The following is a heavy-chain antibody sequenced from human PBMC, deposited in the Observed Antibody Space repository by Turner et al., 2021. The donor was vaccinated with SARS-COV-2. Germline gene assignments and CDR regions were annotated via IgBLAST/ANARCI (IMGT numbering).Heavy chain of an antibody. CDR1: GFTFSSYW. CDR3: AREYGSGSYYN. J-gene: IGHJ4*02. CDR2: IKSDGSRI. D-gene: IGHD3-10*01. Sequence: EVQLVESGGGLVQPGGSLRLSCAASGFTFSSYWMHWVRQAPGKGVVWVSRIKSDGSRINYADSVKGRFTISRDNAKNTLYVQMNSLRADDTAVYYCAREYGSGSYYNWGRGTLVTVSS. V-gene: IGHV3-74*01.